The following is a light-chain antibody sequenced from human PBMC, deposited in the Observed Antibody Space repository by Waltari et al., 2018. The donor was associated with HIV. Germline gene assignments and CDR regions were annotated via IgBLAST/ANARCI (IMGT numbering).Light chain of an antibody. J-gene: IGLJ1*01. CDR3: ASWDDSLNGYV. CDR1: SSNIGSNT. Sequence: QSVLTQPPSASGTPGQRVTIPCSGSSSNIGSNTENWYQQPPGTAPTLLIYSYNQRPSGVPDRFSGSKSGTSASLAISGLQSEDEAHYYCASWDDSLNGYVFGTGTKVTVL. CDR2: SYN. V-gene: IGLV1-44*01.